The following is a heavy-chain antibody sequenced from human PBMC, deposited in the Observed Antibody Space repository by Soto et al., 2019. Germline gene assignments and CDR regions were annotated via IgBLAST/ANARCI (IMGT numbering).Heavy chain of an antibody. D-gene: IGHD3-3*01. CDR3: ARVGTIYGIVTNNWFDP. CDR2: INPSGGST. V-gene: IGHV1-46*01. J-gene: IGHJ5*02. Sequence: GASVKVSCKASGYTFTSYYMHWVRQAPGQGLEWMGIINPSGGSTSYAQKFQGRVTMTRDTSTSTVYMELSSLRSEDTAIYYCARVGTIYGIVTNNWFDPWGQGTLVTVSS. CDR1: GYTFTSYY.